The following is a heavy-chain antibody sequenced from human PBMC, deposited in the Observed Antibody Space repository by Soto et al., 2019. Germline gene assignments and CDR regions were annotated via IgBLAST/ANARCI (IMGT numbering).Heavy chain of an antibody. Sequence: GGSLRVSWAACGFTFSSSAMSWVRQAPGKGLEWVSAISGSGGSTYYADSVKGRFTISRDNSKNTLYLQMNSLRAEDTAVYYCAKGRSVVVAAIGDWFDPWGQGTLVTVSS. J-gene: IGHJ5*02. CDR2: ISGSGGST. CDR1: GFTFSSSA. V-gene: IGHV3-23*01. CDR3: AKGRSVVVAAIGDWFDP. D-gene: IGHD2-15*01.